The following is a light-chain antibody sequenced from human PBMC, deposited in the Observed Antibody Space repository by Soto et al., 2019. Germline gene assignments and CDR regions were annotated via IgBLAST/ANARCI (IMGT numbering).Light chain of an antibody. CDR2: GAS. V-gene: IGKV3-20*01. CDR1: QSVSNNY. CDR3: QQYNNWPWT. J-gene: IGKJ1*01. Sequence: EIVLTQSPGTPSLSRGERARLSCSASQSVSNNYLAWYQQKPGQAPRLLIYGASNRATGIPDRFSGSGSGTDFTLTISSLQSEDFAVYYCQQYNNWPWTFGQGTKVDIK.